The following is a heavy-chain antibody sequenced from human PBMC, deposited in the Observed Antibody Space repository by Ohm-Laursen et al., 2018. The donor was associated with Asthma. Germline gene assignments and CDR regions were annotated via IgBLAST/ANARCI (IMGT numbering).Heavy chain of an antibody. V-gene: IGHV3-21*01. D-gene: IGHD3-3*01. J-gene: IGHJ3*02. Sequence: SLRLSCSASGFTFSSYSMNWVRQAPGKGLEWVSSISSSSSYIYYAGSVKGRFTISRDNAKNSLYLQMNSLRAEDTAVYYCAREWRIYDAFDIWGQGTMVTVSS. CDR2: ISSSSSYI. CDR3: AREWRIYDAFDI. CDR1: GFTFSSYS.